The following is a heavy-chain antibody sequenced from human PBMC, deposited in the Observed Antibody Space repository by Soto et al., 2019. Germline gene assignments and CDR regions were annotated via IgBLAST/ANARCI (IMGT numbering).Heavy chain of an antibody. CDR2: ISGSGGST. V-gene: IGHV3-23*01. CDR3: AKVYYYDSSGYSNFDY. D-gene: IGHD3-22*01. Sequence: LRLSCAASGFTFSSYAMSWVRQAPGKGLEWVSAISGSGGSTYYADSVKGRFTISRDNSKNTLYLQMNSLRAEDTAVYYCAKVYYYDSSGYSNFDYWGQGTLVTVSS. J-gene: IGHJ4*02. CDR1: GFTFSSYA.